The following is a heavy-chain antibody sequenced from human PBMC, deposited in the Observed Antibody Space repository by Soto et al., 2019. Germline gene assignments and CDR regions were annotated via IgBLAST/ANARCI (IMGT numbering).Heavy chain of an antibody. CDR2: INAGNGNT. D-gene: IGHD2-21*02. Sequence: QVQLVQSGAEVKKPGASVKVSCKASGYTFTSYAMHWVRQAPGQRLEGMGWINAGNGNTKYSQKFQGRVTITRDTSASTAYMELSSLRSEDTAVYYWARSIVVVTAADYWGQGTLVTVSS. CDR1: GYTFTSYA. V-gene: IGHV1-3*01. CDR3: ARSIVVVTAADY. J-gene: IGHJ4*02.